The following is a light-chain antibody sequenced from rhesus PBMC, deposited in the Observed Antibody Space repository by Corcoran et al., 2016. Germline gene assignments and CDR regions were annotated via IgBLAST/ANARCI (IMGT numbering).Light chain of an antibody. CDR2: DPS. V-gene: IGKV3-24*04. Sequence: ETVVTQSPATLSLSPGERATLYCRASQSVGSNLAWYQQKPGQAPHLLIYDPSSRATGIPDRFRGRGSGTECTLTISSLEPEDVGVYYCLQYNDRRTFGQGTKVEIK. CDR1: QSVGSN. J-gene: IGKJ1*01. CDR3: LQYNDRRT.